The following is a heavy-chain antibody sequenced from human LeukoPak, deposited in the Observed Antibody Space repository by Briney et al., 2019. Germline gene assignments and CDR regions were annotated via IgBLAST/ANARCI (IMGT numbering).Heavy chain of an antibody. CDR3: ASSLSSGWGPVDDY. V-gene: IGHV3-48*03. Sequence: GGSLRLSCAASGFTFSSYEMNWVRQAPGKGLEWVSYISSSGSTIYYADSVKGRFTISRDNAKNSLYLQMNSLRVEDTAVYYCASSLSSGWGPVDDYWGQGIMVTVSS. D-gene: IGHD6-19*01. J-gene: IGHJ4*02. CDR1: GFTFSSYE. CDR2: ISSSGSTI.